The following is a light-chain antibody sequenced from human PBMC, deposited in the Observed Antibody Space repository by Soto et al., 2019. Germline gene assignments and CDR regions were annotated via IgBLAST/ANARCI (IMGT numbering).Light chain of an antibody. CDR3: QQYIKWPIT. V-gene: IGKV3-15*01. CDR1: HTISSSY. Sequence: EIVLTQSPGTLSLSPGERATLSCRASHTISSSYLAWYQQKPGQAPRLLMYGISRRATGIPARFSGSGSGTEFTLTVSSLQSEDFAVYYCQQYIKWPITFGQGTRLEIK. CDR2: GIS. J-gene: IGKJ5*01.